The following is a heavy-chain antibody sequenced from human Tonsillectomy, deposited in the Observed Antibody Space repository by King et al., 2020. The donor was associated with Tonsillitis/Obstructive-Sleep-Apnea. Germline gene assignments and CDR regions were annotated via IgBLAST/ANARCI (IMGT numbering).Heavy chain of an antibody. Sequence: VQLVESGGALVQPGGSLRLSCAASGFTFSNYWMTWLRQAPGKGLEWVANIKQDGSMTYYVDSVKGRFTISRDNAKNSLHLQMNSLRVEDTSLYYCARDPYTVIYGAFYIWGQGTMVTVSS. V-gene: IGHV3-7*01. D-gene: IGHD2-2*02. CDR2: IKQDGSMT. J-gene: IGHJ3*02. CDR1: GFTFSNYW. CDR3: ARDPYTVIYGAFYI.